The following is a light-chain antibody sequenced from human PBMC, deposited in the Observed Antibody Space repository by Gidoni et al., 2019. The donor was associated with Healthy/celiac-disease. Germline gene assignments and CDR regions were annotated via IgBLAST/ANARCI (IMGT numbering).Light chain of an antibody. CDR3: QHFDNLPYT. J-gene: IGKJ2*01. V-gene: IGKV1-33*01. CDR2: YAS. Sequence: DIQLTQYPSSLAASVADRVTMTCQASQDISNYLNWYQQKPGKAPKLLIYYASNLDTGVPSRFSGSGSGTDFTFTINSLQPEDFATYYCQHFDNLPYTFXQXTKLEIK. CDR1: QDISNY.